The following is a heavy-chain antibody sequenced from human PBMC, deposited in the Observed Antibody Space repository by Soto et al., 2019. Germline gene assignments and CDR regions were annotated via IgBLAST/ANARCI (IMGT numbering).Heavy chain of an antibody. CDR1: GGSISSGGYS. V-gene: IGHV4-30-2*01. CDR2: IYHSGST. D-gene: IGHD1-26*01. CDR3: ARVSGSYYYGMDV. J-gene: IGHJ6*02. Sequence: PSETLSLTSAVSGGSISSGGYSWSWIRQPPGKGLEWIGEIYHSGSTNYNPSLKSRVTISVDKSKNQFSLKLSSVTAADTAVYYCARVSGSYYYGMDVWGQGTTVTVSS.